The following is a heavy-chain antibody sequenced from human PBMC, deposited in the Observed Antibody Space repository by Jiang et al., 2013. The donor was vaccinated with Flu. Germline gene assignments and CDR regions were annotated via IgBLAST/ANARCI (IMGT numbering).Heavy chain of an antibody. CDR1: GYSISSGYY. CDR2: SIIVGAP. V-gene: IGHV4-38-2*01. CDR3: AIRYYYGSGSYYEVDY. D-gene: IGHD3-10*01. J-gene: IGHJ4*02. Sequence: PGLVRPSETLSLTCAVSGYSISSGYYWGWIRQPPGRGWSGLGVSIIVGAPTTTRSLKSRVTISVDTSKNQFSLKLSSVTAADTAVYYCAIRYYYGSGSYYEVDYWGQGTLVTVSS.